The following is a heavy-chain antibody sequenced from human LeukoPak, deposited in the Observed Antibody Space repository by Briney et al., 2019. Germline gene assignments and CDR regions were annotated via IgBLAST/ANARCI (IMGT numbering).Heavy chain of an antibody. CDR3: ARDHQWSSDY. CDR2: IKPDGSAK. D-gene: IGHD3-3*01. CDR1: GFTLSSHW. Sequence: PGGSLKLSCAASGFTLSSHWMCWVRQAPGKGLEWVANIKPDGSAKYYVDSVKGRFTISRDNAKSSLYLQMDGLRAEDTALYYCARDHQWSSDYWGQGALVTVSS. J-gene: IGHJ4*02. V-gene: IGHV3-7*01.